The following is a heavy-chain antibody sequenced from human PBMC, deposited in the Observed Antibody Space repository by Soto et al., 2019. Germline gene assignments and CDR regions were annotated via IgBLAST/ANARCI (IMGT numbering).Heavy chain of an antibody. CDR2: IYYSAST. CDR3: ARDSRTPSGGMDV. V-gene: IGHV4-30-4*01. CDR1: GGSINSGDYH. Sequence: SETLSLTCTVSGGSINSGDYHWTWIRQFPGKDLEWIGGIYYSASTYYNPSLVSRLTISLDTSKNQFSLRLTSATAVDTAVYYCARDSRTPSGGMDVWGQGTTVTVSS. J-gene: IGHJ6*02.